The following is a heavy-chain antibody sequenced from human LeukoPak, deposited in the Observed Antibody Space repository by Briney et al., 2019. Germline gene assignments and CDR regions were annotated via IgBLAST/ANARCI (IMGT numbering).Heavy chain of an antibody. D-gene: IGHD3-10*01. CDR1: GGSFSGYY. J-gene: IGHJ6*03. CDR2: ITHSGST. V-gene: IGHV4-34*01. CDR3: ARAVVTMVRGVIAGYYYYYMDV. Sequence: SETLSLTCAVYGGSFSGYYWSWIRQPPGEGLEWIGEITHSGSTNYNPSLKSPVTISVDTSKNQFSLKLSSVTAADTAVYYCARAVVTMVRGVIAGYYYYYMDVWGKGTTVTVSS.